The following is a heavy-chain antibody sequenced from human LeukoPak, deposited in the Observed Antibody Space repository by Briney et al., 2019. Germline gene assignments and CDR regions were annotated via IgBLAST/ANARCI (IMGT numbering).Heavy chain of an antibody. D-gene: IGHD3-10*01. Sequence: SETLSLTCTVSGGSLNSYFWSWIRQTPGKGLEWIAYIYSSGNTNYNPSLESRVTISVDTSKNQFSLRLTSVTAADTGVYYCARVVFGAHFDYWGQGIPVTVSS. J-gene: IGHJ4*02. V-gene: IGHV4-59*01. CDR3: ARVVFGAHFDY. CDR2: IYSSGNT. CDR1: GGSLNSYF.